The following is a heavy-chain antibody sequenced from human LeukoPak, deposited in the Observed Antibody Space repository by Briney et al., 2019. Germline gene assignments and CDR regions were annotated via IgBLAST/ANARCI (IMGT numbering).Heavy chain of an antibody. D-gene: IGHD3-22*01. Sequence: PGGSLSCTSATYGFTFNNYGIHRLPHAPGQGLEGMAITRYDGSNKDYADSGKGRFTISRDNAKNTLYLQMTRLRVEDTAVYYCAKDSATMIGVIRTTPRGQIDYWGQGTLVTVSS. CDR3: AKDSATMIGVIRTTPRGQIDY. CDR1: GFTFNNYG. J-gene: IGHJ4*02. V-gene: IGHV3-30*02. CDR2: TRYDGSNK.